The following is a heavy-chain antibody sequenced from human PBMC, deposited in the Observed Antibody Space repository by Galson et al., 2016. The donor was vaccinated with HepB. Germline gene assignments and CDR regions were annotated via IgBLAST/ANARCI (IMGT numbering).Heavy chain of an antibody. J-gene: IGHJ2*01. V-gene: IGHV3-21*01. CDR2: ISSSSYI. CDR3: ARDYDFWSGSHWYYDL. D-gene: IGHD3-3*01. Sequence: SLRLSCAASGFTFSSYSMNWVRQAPGKGLEWVSSISSSSYIYYADSVKGRFTISRDNAKNSLYLQMNSLRAEETAVYYCARDYDFWSGSHWYYDLWGRGTLVTVSS. CDR1: GFTFSSYS.